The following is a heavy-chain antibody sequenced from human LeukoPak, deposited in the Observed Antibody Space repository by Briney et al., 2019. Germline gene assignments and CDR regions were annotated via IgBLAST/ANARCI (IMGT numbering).Heavy chain of an antibody. V-gene: IGHV4-4*07. Sequence: SETLSLTCTVSGGSISSYYWSWIRQPAGKGLEWIGRIYTSGNTNHNPSLKSRVTMSVDTSKNQFSLKLSSVTAADTAVYYCARDLHGSGTWDWFDPWGQGTLVTVSS. J-gene: IGHJ5*02. CDR2: IYTSGNT. D-gene: IGHD3-10*01. CDR3: ARDLHGSGTWDWFDP. CDR1: GGSISSYY.